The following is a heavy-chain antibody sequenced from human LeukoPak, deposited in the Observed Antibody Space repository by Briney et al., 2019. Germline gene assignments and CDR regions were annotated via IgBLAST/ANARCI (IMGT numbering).Heavy chain of an antibody. D-gene: IGHD5-18*01. CDR1: GGSISSGGYS. CDR3: ARAGHNYGIYYFDY. Sequence: SQTLSLTCAVSGGSISSGGYSWSWIRQPPGKGLEWIGYIYHSGSTYYNPSLKSRVTISVDRSKNQFSLKLSSVTAADTAVYYCARAGHNYGIYYFDYWGQGTLVTVSS. J-gene: IGHJ4*02. V-gene: IGHV4-30-2*02. CDR2: IYHSGST.